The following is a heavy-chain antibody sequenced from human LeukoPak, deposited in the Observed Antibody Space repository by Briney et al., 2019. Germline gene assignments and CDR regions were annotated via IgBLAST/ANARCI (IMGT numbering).Heavy chain of an antibody. CDR1: GLSISGQW. Sequence: GESLRLSCVASGLSISGQWMNWVRQAPGQGLEWVANIKHDGSEEYYVDSVKGRFTVSRDDGRNSVSLQMNSVRAEDTAVYYCASNYDYVWGSYRYTGGHYYGMDVWGQGTTVTVSS. CDR3: ASNYDYVWGSYRYTGGHYYGMDV. V-gene: IGHV3-7*01. CDR2: IKHDGSEE. D-gene: IGHD3-16*02. J-gene: IGHJ6*02.